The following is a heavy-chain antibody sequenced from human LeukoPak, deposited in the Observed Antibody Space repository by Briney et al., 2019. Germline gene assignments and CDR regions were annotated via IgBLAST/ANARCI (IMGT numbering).Heavy chain of an antibody. CDR3: ARVDAGATLGWIYYYYYMDV. V-gene: IGHV1-18*01. CDR1: AYTFTSYG. J-gene: IGHJ6*03. CDR2: ISAYNGNT. Sequence: ASVKVSCKASAYTFTSYGISWVRQAPGQGLEWMGWISAYNGNTNYAQKFQGRVTITRNTSISTAYMELSSLRSEDTAVYYCARVDAGATLGWIYYYYYMDVWGKGTTVTVSS. D-gene: IGHD1-26*01.